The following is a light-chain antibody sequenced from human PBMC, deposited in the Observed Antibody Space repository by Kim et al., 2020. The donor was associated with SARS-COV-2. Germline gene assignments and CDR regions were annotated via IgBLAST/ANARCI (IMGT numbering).Light chain of an antibody. Sequence: VSPGERATLSCRASQSVSSNLAWYQQKPGQAPRLLIYGASTRATGIPARFSGSGSGTEFTLTISSLQSEDFAVYYCQQYNNWPETFGQGTKVDIK. CDR2: GAS. CDR1: QSVSSN. J-gene: IGKJ1*01. V-gene: IGKV3-15*01. CDR3: QQYNNWPET.